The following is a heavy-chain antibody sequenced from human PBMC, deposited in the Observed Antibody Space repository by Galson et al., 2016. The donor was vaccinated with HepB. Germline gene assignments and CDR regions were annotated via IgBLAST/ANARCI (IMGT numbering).Heavy chain of an antibody. D-gene: IGHD3-9*01. Sequence: SLRLSCAASGFTVSSNYMSWVRQAPGKGLEWVSVIYSGGTTYYADSVKGRFTISRDNSKNTLYLQMNSLRAEDTAVYYCVRDAHYDNLTGYSPRGFDYRGQGTLVTVSS. CDR3: VRDAHYDNLTGYSPRGFDY. J-gene: IGHJ4*02. CDR2: IYSGGTT. V-gene: IGHV3-53*01. CDR1: GFTVSSNY.